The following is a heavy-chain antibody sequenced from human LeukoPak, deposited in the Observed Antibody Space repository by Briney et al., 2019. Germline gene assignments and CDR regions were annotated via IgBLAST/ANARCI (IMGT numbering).Heavy chain of an antibody. Sequence: ASVKVSCQASGYTFTGYYMHWVRQAPGQGLEWMGRINPNSGGTNYAQKFQGRVTMTRDTSISTAYMELSRLRSDDTAVCYCATDSGNYLFDWFDPWGQGTLVTVSS. D-gene: IGHD1-26*01. CDR3: ATDSGNYLFDWFDP. J-gene: IGHJ5*02. CDR2: INPNSGGT. CDR1: GYTFTGYY. V-gene: IGHV1-2*02.